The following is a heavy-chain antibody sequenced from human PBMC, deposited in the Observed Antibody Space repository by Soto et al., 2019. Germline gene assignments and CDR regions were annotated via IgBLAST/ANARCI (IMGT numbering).Heavy chain of an antibody. V-gene: IGHV4-30-4*01. D-gene: IGHD6-13*01. CDR1: GGSISSGDYY. J-gene: IGHJ4*02. CDR3: ARSIAAADLDFDY. CDR2: IYYSGST. Sequence: SETLSLTCTVSGGSISSGDYYWSWIRQPPGKGLEWIGYIYYSGSTHYNPSLKSRVTISVDTSKNQFSLKLSSVTAADTAVYYCARSIAAADLDFDYWGQRTLVTVSS.